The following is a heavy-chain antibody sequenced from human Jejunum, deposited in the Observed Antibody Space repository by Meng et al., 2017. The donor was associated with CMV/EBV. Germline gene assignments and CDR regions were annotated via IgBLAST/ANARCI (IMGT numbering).Heavy chain of an antibody. CDR1: GGSINTDF. CDR2: VSPSGST. D-gene: IGHD3-3*01. V-gene: IGHV4-4*07. J-gene: IGHJ1*01. CDR3: AREWIWSGPMED. Sequence: QLTLQESGPGLVKPSEHLALTCTVSGGSINTDFGSWMRQPAGKGLEWIGRVSPSGSTEYNPSLESRVTLSVDTSENQLSLKVNSVTAADTAVYFCAREWIWSGPMEDWGQGTLVTVSS.